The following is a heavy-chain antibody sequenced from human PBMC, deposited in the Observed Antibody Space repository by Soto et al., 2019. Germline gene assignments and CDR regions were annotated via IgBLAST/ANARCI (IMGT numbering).Heavy chain of an antibody. D-gene: IGHD1-26*01. V-gene: IGHV3-30-3*01. J-gene: IGHJ4*02. CDR1: GFTFSGYA. CDR3: ATDNKNCELLY. CDR2: ISYDRSNT. Sequence: QVQLVESGGGVVQPGRSLRLSCAASGFTFSGYAMHWVRQAPGKGLEWVAVISYDRSNTYHADSVKGRFTISRDNGKKTLYLQNNSLRAEDTAVYYGATDNKNCELLYWGQGTLVTVSS.